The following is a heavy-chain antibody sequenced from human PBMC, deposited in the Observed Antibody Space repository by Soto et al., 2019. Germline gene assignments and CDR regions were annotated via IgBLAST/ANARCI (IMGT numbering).Heavy chain of an antibody. V-gene: IGHV3-30*18. CDR2: ISYDGSNK. CDR1: GFTFSSYG. Sequence: QVQLVESGGGVVQPGRSLRLSCAASGFTFSSYGMHWVRQAPGKGLEWVAVISYDGSNKYYADSVKGRFTISRDNCKNTLYLQMNSLRAEDTAVYYCAKDQGGYSGYDLDYWGQGTLVTVSS. D-gene: IGHD5-12*01. CDR3: AKDQGGYSGYDLDY. J-gene: IGHJ4*02.